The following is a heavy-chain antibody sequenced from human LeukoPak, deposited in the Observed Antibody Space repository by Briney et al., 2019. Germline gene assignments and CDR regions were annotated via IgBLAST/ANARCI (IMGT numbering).Heavy chain of an antibody. CDR2: ISSSGSTI. CDR1: GFTFSSYE. V-gene: IGHV3-48*03. Sequence: GGSLRLSCAASGFTFSSYEMNWVRQAPGKGLEWVSYISSSGSTIYYADSVKGRFTISRDNAKNSLYLQMNSLRAEDTAVYYCARDRSPGWFDPWGQGTLVTVSS. CDR3: ARDRSPGWFDP. J-gene: IGHJ5*02.